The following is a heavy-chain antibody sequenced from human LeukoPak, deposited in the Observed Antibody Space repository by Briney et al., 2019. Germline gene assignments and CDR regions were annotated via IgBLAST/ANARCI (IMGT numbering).Heavy chain of an antibody. J-gene: IGHJ4*02. D-gene: IGHD5/OR15-5a*01. V-gene: IGHV3-23*01. CDR1: GFTFSNYA. CDR3: ARSVSGVWLFDY. CDR2: ISGSSGLT. Sequence: GGSLRLSCAASGFTFSNYAMSWVRRAPGRGLEWVSAISGSSGLTYYADSVRGRFTISRDNSKNRLYLQMSDLRAEDTAVYFCARSVSGVWLFDYWGRGTLVTVSS.